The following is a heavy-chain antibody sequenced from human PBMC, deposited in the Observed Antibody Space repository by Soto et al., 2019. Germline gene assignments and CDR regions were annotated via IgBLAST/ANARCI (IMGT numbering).Heavy chain of an antibody. D-gene: IGHD2-15*01. Sequence: GGSLRLSCVASGFSFSNYVMHWVRQAPGKGLEYVSAISGNGGNIYYANSVKGRFTISRDNSKNTLYLQMGSLRADDMAVYYCVGDDCSEGFFFWGAHWGKGIWVTVSS. CDR1: GFSFSNYV. CDR3: VGDDCSEGFFFWGAH. CDR2: ISGNGGNI. V-gene: IGHV3-64*01. J-gene: IGHJ4*02.